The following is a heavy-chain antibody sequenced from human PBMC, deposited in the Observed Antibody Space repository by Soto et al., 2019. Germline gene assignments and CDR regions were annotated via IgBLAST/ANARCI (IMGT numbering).Heavy chain of an antibody. D-gene: IGHD6-6*01. Sequence: LKISCKGSGYSFTSYWISWVRQMPGKGLEWMGRIDPSDSYTNYSPSFQGHVTISADKSISTAYLQWSSLKASDTAMYYCASGEIAARPGYYGMDVWGQGTTVTVSS. CDR1: GYSFTSYW. CDR3: ASGEIAARPGYYGMDV. V-gene: IGHV5-10-1*01. J-gene: IGHJ6*02. CDR2: IDPSDSYT.